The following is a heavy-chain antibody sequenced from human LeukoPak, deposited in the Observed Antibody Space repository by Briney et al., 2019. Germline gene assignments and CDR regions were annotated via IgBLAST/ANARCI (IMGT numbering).Heavy chain of an antibody. CDR2: IYYSGST. CDR3: ASGGLRWNWFDP. D-gene: IGHD4-23*01. J-gene: IGHJ5*02. CDR1: GGSISSYY. V-gene: IGHV4-59*01. Sequence: SETLSLTCTVSGGSISSYYWSWIRQPPGKGLEWIGYIYYSGSTNYNPSLKSRVTISVDTSKNQFSLKLSSVTAADTAVYYCASGGLRWNWFDPCGQGTLVTVSS.